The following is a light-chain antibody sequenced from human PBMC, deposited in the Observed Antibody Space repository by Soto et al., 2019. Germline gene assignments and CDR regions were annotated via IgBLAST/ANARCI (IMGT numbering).Light chain of an antibody. CDR3: SSYAGSNNLGV. V-gene: IGLV2-8*01. CDR1: SSDVGGYNY. J-gene: IGLJ3*02. CDR2: EVS. Sequence: QSALTQPPSASGSRGQSVTISCTGTSSDVGGYNYVSRYQQHPGKAPKLMIYEVSKRPSGVPDRFSGSKAGNTASLTVSGLQPEDEAAYYCSSYAGSNNLGVFGGGTKLTVL.